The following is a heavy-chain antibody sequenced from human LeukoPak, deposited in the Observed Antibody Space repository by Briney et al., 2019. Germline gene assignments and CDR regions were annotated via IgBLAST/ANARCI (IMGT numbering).Heavy chain of an antibody. J-gene: IGHJ4*02. V-gene: IGHV4-39*07. Sequence: SETLSLTCTVSGGSISSSSYYWGWIRQPPGKGLEWIGSIYYSGSTYYNPSLKSRVTISVDTSKNQFSLKLSSVTAADTAVYYCAVSFVFYYDSSGYYVYWGQGTLVTVSS. CDR3: AVSFVFYYDSSGYYVY. D-gene: IGHD3-22*01. CDR1: GGSISSSSYY. CDR2: IYYSGST.